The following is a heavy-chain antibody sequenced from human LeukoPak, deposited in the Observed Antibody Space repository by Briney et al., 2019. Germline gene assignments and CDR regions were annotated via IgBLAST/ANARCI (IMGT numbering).Heavy chain of an antibody. CDR3: VSFYETY. CDR2: IGTTSGAI. V-gene: IGHV3-48*04. Sequence: GGSLRLSCAASGFTFNAFGMNWVRQAPGKGLEWVSYIGTTSGAIYYADSVKGRFTISKDNAKNTVYLQMNSLRAEDTAVYYCVSFYETYWGRGTLVTVSS. D-gene: IGHD2/OR15-2a*01. CDR1: GFTFNAFG. J-gene: IGHJ4*02.